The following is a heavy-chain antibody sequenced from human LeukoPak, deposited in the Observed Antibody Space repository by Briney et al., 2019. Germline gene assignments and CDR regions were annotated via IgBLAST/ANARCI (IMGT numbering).Heavy chain of an antibody. CDR3: ARCCGGYCSSASCYHDAFDI. J-gene: IGHJ3*02. CDR2: ISAYNGNT. D-gene: IGHD2-2*01. Sequence: ASVKVSCKASGYTFTSYGISWVRQAPGQGLEWMGWISAYNGNTNYAQKLQGRVTMTTDTSTSTAYMELRSLRSDDTAVYYCARCCGGYCSSASCYHDAFDIWGQGTMVTASS. CDR1: GYTFTSYG. V-gene: IGHV1-18*01.